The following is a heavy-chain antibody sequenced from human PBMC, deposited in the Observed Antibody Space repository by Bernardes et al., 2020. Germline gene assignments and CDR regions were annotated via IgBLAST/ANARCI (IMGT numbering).Heavy chain of an antibody. CDR2: IYYSGST. D-gene: IGHD2-2*01. J-gene: IGHJ5*02. CDR1: GGSISSGGYY. CDR3: ARLGYCSSTSCSTFDP. V-gene: IGHV4-31*03. Sequence: SETLSLTCTVSGGSISSGGYYWSWIRQHPGKGLEWIGYIYYSGSTYYNPSLKSRVTISVDTSKNQFSLKLSSVTAADTAVYYCARLGYCSSTSCSTFDPWGQGTLVTVSS.